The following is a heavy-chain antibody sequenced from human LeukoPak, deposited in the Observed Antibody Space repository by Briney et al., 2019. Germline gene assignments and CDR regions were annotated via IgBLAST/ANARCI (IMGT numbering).Heavy chain of an antibody. CDR3: AKDSNYDSSGYLNY. D-gene: IGHD3-22*01. CDR2: ISWNSGSI. CDR1: GFTFDDYA. Sequence: GGSLRLSCAASGFTFDDYAMHWVRQAPGKGLEWVSGISWNSGSIGYADSVKGRFTISRDNAKNSLYLQMNSLRAEDTALYYCAKDSNYDSSGYLNYWGQGTLVTVSS. J-gene: IGHJ4*02. V-gene: IGHV3-9*01.